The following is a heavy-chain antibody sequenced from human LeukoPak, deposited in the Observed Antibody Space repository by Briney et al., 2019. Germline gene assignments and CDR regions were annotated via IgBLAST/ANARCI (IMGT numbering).Heavy chain of an antibody. CDR2: IYHSGST. CDR3: ARDNPAFYFDY. J-gene: IGHJ4*02. D-gene: IGHD1-1*01. Sequence: SETLSLTCAVYGGSFSGYYWSWIRQPPGKGLEWIGEIYHSGSTNYNPSLKSRVTISVDKSKNQFSLKLSSVTAADTAVYYCARDNPAFYFDYWGQGTLVTVSS. V-gene: IGHV4-34*01. CDR1: GGSFSGYY.